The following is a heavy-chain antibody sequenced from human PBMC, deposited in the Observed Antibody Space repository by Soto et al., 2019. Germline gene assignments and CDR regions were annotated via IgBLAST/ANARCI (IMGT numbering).Heavy chain of an antibody. CDR1: GFTFSDYY. Sequence: QVQLVESGGGLVKPGGSLRLSCAASGFTFSDYYMSWIRQAPGKGLEWVSYITSDGSPIYYADSVRGRFTISRDSAKNSVSLQMNCLRAEDTAMYYCAGGEMSTISFDYWGQGTLVTVSS. J-gene: IGHJ4*02. CDR2: ITSDGSPI. V-gene: IGHV3-11*01. D-gene: IGHD1-1*01. CDR3: AGGEMSTISFDY.